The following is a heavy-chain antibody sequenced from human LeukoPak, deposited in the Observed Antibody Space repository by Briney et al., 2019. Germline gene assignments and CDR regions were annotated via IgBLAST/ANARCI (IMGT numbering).Heavy chain of an antibody. CDR2: INPNSGDT. Sequence: GASVKVSCKASGYTFTSYYIHWVRQAPGQGLEWMGWINPNSGDTNYAQKFQGEVTMTRDTSISTAYMELSRLRSDDTAVYYCARGVTGIYYYYYMDAWGKGTTVTVSS. V-gene: IGHV1-2*02. CDR1: GYTFTSYY. D-gene: IGHD3-10*01. CDR3: ARGVTGIYYYYYMDA. J-gene: IGHJ6*03.